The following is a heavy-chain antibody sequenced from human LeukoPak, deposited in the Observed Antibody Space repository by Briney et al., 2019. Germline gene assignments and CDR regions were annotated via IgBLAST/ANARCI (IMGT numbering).Heavy chain of an antibody. V-gene: IGHV1-69*13. CDR3: ARDSIGNYYDSSGYSAFDI. D-gene: IGHD3-22*01. J-gene: IGHJ3*02. CDR1: GGTFSSYA. CDR2: IIPIFGTA. Sequence: VASVTVSCKASGGTFSSYAISWVRQAPGQGLEWMGGIIPIFGTANYAQKFQGRVTITADESTSTAYMELSSLRSEDTAVYYCARDSIGNYYDSSGYSAFDIWGQGTMVTVSS.